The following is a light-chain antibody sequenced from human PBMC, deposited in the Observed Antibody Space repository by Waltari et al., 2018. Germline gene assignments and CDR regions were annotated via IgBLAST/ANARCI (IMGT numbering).Light chain of an antibody. Sequence: QSAQTQPASVSGSPGQWITISCTGVSSDVGSYNCVSWYQNHPGQDPKFIIYDVSDRPSRVSARFSGSKSGNTASLTISGLQAEDEADYYCSSQSSNNVVLFGGGTKVTVL. CDR2: DVS. CDR3: SSQSSNNVVL. J-gene: IGLJ3*02. V-gene: IGLV2-14*03. CDR1: SSDVGSYNC.